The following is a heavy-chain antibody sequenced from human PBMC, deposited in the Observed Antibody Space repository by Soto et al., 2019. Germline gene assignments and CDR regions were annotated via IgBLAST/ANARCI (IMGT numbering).Heavy chain of an antibody. Sequence: PSETLSLTCTVSGGSISSGGYYWSWIRQHPGKGLEWIGYIYYSGSTYYNPSLKSRVTISVDTSKNQFSLKLSSVTAADTAVYYCARDLYYDSSGYPVWDVWGQGTTVTVSS. D-gene: IGHD3-22*01. CDR3: ARDLYYDSSGYPVWDV. CDR2: IYYSGST. V-gene: IGHV4-31*03. J-gene: IGHJ6*02. CDR1: GGSISSGGYY.